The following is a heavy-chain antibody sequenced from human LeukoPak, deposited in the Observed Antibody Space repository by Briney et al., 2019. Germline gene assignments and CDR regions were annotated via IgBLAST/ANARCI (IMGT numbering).Heavy chain of an antibody. CDR3: ARYSSSIGWFDP. D-gene: IGHD6-13*01. J-gene: IGHJ5*02. V-gene: IGHV4-39*01. CDR1: GGSISDNNYY. CDR2: IYYSGSA. Sequence: PSETLSLTCTVSGGSISDNNYYWDWIRQPPGKGLEWIGNIYYSGSAYYNPSLKGRVTISVDTSKNQFSLKPSSVTAADTAVYYCARYSSSIGWFDPWGQGTLVTVSS.